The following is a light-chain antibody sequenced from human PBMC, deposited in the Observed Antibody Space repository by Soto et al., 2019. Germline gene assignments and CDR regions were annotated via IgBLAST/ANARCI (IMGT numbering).Light chain of an antibody. V-gene: IGKV1-5*03. CDR1: QSISSW. Sequence: DIQMTQSPSTLSASVGDRVTITCRASQSISSWLAWYQQKPGQAPKLLIYKASSSDSGVPSRFSGSGSGTDFTLTISSLQTEDFATYYCQQYNCYYRTFGQGTKVEIK. CDR2: KAS. J-gene: IGKJ1*01. CDR3: QQYNCYYRT.